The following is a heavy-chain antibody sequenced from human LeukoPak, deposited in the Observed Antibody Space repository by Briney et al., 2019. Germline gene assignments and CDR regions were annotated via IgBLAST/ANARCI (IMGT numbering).Heavy chain of an antibody. V-gene: IGHV1-2*02. CDR2: INPNSGGT. CDR1: VYTFTGYY. Sequence: GASVKVSGKASVYTFTGYYMHWVRQAPGQWLELMGWINPNSGGTNYAQKFQGRVTMTRDTSISTAYMELSRLRSDDTAVYYCARDPLAVAGPYFDYWGQGTLVTVSS. D-gene: IGHD6-19*01. J-gene: IGHJ4*02. CDR3: ARDPLAVAGPYFDY.